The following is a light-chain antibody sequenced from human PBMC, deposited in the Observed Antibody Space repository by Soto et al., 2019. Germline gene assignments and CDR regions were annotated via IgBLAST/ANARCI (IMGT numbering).Light chain of an antibody. V-gene: IGLV2-14*01. CDR1: SSNIGAGYD. CDR3: DSYTSSSSYV. J-gene: IGLJ1*01. Sequence: QSVLTQPPSVSGAPGQRVTISCTGSSSNIGAGYDVSWYQQHPGKAPKLMIYDVSNRPSGVSDRFSGSKSGNTASLTISGLQSEDEADYYCDSYTSSSSYVFGTGTKVTVL. CDR2: DVS.